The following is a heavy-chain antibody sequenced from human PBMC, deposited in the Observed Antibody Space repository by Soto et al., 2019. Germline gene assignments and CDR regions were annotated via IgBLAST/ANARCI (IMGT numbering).Heavy chain of an antibody. CDR3: GSPSPVYYGSGSYYSVGFHAFDL. D-gene: IGHD3-10*01. CDR2: ISGSGGRT. CDR1: GFTFSSYA. Sequence: GGSLRLSCAASGFTFSSYAMSWVRQAPGKGLEWVSAISGSGGRTYYADSVKGRFTISRDNSKNTLYLQMNSLRAEDTAVYHCGSPSPVYYGSGSYYSVGFHAFDLWGQGTMVTVSS. J-gene: IGHJ3*01. V-gene: IGHV3-23*01.